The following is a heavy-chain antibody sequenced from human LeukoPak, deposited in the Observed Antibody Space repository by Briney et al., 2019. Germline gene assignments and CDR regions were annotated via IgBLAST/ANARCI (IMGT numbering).Heavy chain of an antibody. CDR2: ISGSGGST. V-gene: IGHV3-23*01. CDR1: GFTFSSYA. CDR3: AKWEQLAPIDY. D-gene: IGHD6-6*01. Sequence: GGSLSLSSAASGFTFSSYAMSWVRQAPGKGLEWVSAISGSGGSTYYADSVKGRFTISRDNSKNTLYLQMNSLRAEDTAVYYCAKWEQLAPIDYLGQGTVVTVSS. J-gene: IGHJ4*02.